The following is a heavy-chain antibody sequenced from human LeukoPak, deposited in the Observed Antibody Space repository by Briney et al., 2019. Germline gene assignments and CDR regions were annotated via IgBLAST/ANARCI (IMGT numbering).Heavy chain of an antibody. D-gene: IGHD6-13*01. CDR3: ARVYRSRSDYFDY. V-gene: IGHV4-30-4*01. CDR1: GGGISGGDSY. Sequence: SQTLSLTCTVSGGGISGGDSYWSWIRQPPGKGLEWVGYIYYSGSTYYNPSLKSRVTISVDTSKNQFSLKLSSVTAADTAVYYCARVYRSRSDYFDYWGQGTLVTVSS. J-gene: IGHJ4*02. CDR2: IYYSGST.